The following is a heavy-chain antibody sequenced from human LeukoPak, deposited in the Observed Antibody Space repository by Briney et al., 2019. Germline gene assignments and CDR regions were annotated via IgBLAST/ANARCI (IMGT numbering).Heavy chain of an antibody. CDR1: GYTFTGYY. J-gene: IGHJ5*02. CDR3: AREGEEGWFDP. V-gene: IGHV1-2*06. Sequence: ASVKVSCKASGYTFTGYYMHWVRQAPGQGLEWMGRINPNSGGTNYAQKFQGRVTMTRDTSISTAYMELSSLRSEDTAVYYCAREGEEGWFDPWGQGTLVTVSS. CDR2: INPNSGGT.